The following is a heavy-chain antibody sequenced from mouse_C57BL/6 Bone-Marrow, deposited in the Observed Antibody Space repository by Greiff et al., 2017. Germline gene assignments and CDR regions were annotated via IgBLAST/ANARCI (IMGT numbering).Heavy chain of an antibody. Sequence: EVKLMESGPGLVKPSQSLSLTCSVTGYSITSGYYWNWIRQFPGNKLEWMGYISYDGSNNYNPSLKNRISITRDTSKNQFFLKLNSVTTEDTATYYCAREGYWRGAYWGQGTLVTVSA. CDR3: AREGYWRGAY. J-gene: IGHJ3*01. D-gene: IGHD1-1*01. CDR1: GYSITSGYY. V-gene: IGHV3-6*01. CDR2: ISYDGSN.